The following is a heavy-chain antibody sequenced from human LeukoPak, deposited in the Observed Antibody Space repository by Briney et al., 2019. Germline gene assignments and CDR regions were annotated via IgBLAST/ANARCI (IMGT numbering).Heavy chain of an antibody. Sequence: PGGSLRLSCAASGFTFSSYAMSWVRQAPGKGLEWVSVISGSGGSTYYADSVKGRFTISRDNSKNTVYLEMSSLRAEDTALYFCARSVPDYTRFDYWGQGALVTVSS. D-gene: IGHD4-11*01. V-gene: IGHV3-23*01. CDR3: ARSVPDYTRFDY. CDR2: ISGSGGST. CDR1: GFTFSSYA. J-gene: IGHJ4*02.